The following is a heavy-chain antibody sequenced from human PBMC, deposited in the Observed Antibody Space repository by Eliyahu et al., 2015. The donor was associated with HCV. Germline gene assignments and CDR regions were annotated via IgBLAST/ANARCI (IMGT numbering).Heavy chain of an antibody. CDR3: ARLLSTFDY. CDR1: GYTFTGYY. J-gene: IGHJ4*02. V-gene: IGHV1-2*02. CDR2: STLTGVA. Sequence: QVQLVQSGAEVKKPGASVKVSCKASGYTFTGYYMHWVRQAPGQGLGLIGWDGSTLTGVAQTQKFQGRVTMTRDTSISTAYMELSRLRSDDTAVYYCARLLSTFDYWGQGTLVTVSS. D-gene: IGHD1-26*01.